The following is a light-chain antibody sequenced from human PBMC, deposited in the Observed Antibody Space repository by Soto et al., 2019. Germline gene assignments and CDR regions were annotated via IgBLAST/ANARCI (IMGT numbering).Light chain of an antibody. J-gene: IGKJ5*01. CDR2: DAS. CDR1: QGISSA. CDR3: QQFNSYHIT. Sequence: ALQLTQSPSSLSASVGDRVTITCRASQGISSALAWYQQKPGKAPKLLIYDASSLESGVPSRFSGSGSGTDFTLTISSLQPEDFATYYCQQFNSYHITFGQGTRLEIK. V-gene: IGKV1-13*02.